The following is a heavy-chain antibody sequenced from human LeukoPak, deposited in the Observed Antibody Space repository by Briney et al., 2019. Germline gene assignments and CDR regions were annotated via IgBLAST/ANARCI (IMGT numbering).Heavy chain of an antibody. V-gene: IGHV4-39*01. J-gene: IGHJ6*03. CDR1: GGSISSSNYY. D-gene: IGHD3-10*01. CDR2: IYYSGTT. CDR3: ARQISDYYYYYIDV. Sequence: SETLSLTCSVSGGSISSSNYYWGWIRQPQEKGLEWIGTIYYSGTTYYNPSLESRVTISEDMSKNQFSLTLRSVTAADTAVYYCARQISDYYYYYIDVWGKGTRVTVSS.